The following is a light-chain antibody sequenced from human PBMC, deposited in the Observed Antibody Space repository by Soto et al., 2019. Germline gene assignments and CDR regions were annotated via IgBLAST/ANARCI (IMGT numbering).Light chain of an antibody. V-gene: IGKV3-15*01. CDR1: QSLSDN. CDR3: QQYGNWPPWT. Sequence: IVMTQSPDTLAVSPGETVTLSCRASQSLSDNLAWYQQKFGQPPRLLIFRASTRASGIPARFSAGRSGTEFTPTISRLQSEDFAVYYCQQYGNWPPWTFGPGTRVDIK. CDR2: RAS. J-gene: IGKJ1*01.